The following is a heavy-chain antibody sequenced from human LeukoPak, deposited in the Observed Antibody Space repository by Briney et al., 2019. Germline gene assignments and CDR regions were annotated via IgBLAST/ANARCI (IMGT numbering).Heavy chain of an antibody. CDR3: AKDIYGGGTGAFDY. CDR2: ISGDGGST. Sequence: GGSLRLSCAASGFTFEDYAMHWFRQAPGKGMEWVSLISGDGGSTDYADSVKGRFTIARDNSNNSLYLQMHSLRSEDTALYYCAKDIYGGGTGAFDYWGQGTLVTVSS. V-gene: IGHV3-43*02. J-gene: IGHJ4*02. CDR1: GFTFEDYA. D-gene: IGHD1-26*01.